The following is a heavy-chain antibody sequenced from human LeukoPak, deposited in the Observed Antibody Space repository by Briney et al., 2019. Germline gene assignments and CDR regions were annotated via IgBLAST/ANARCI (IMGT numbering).Heavy chain of an antibody. D-gene: IGHD6-13*01. V-gene: IGHV3-23*01. CDR2: ISGSGGST. J-gene: IGHJ4*02. Sequence: GSLRLSCAASGFTFSSYAMSWVRQAPGKGLEWVSAISGSGGSTYYADSVKGRFTISRDNSKNTLYLQMNSLRAEDTAVYYCAKDHARRYSSSWYLDYFDYWGQGTLVTVSS. CDR1: GFTFSSYA. CDR3: AKDHARRYSSSWYLDYFDY.